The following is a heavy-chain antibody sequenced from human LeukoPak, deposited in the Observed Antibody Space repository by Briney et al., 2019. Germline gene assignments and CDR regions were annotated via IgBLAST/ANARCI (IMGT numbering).Heavy chain of an antibody. D-gene: IGHD6-19*01. J-gene: IGHJ3*02. CDR1: GFTSSSYW. CDR3: ARDLRAVADPMYAFDI. CDR2: IKQDGSEK. V-gene: IGHV3-7*01. Sequence: GGSLRLSCAASGFTSSSYWMSWVRQAPGKGLEWVANIKQDGSEKYYVDSVKGRFTISRDNAKNSLYLQMNSLRAEDTAVYYCARDLRAVADPMYAFDIWGQGTMVTVSS.